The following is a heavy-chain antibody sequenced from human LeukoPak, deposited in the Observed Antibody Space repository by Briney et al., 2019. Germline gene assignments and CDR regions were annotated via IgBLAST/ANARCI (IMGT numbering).Heavy chain of an antibody. CDR3: AKLAVAGTSDY. CDR2: ISYDESNK. Sequence: GGSLRLSCAASGFTFSSYGMHWVRQAPGKGLEWVAVISYDESNKYYADSVKGRFTISRDNSKNTLYLQMNSLRAEDTAVYYCAKLAVAGTSDYWGQGTLVTVSS. V-gene: IGHV3-30*18. CDR1: GFTFSSYG. D-gene: IGHD6-19*01. J-gene: IGHJ4*02.